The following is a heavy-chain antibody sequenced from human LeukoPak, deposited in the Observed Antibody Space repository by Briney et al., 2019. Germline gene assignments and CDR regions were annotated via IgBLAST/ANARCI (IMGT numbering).Heavy chain of an antibody. V-gene: IGHV4-39*07. CDR2: IYYSGST. D-gene: IGHD5-12*01. Sequence: PSETLSLTCTVSGGSISSSSYYWGWIRQPPGKGLEWIGNIYYSGSTYHNPSLKSRVTTSVDTSKNQISLKLSSVTAADTAVYYCARDSRYSGYGTFDYWGQGTLVTVSS. CDR3: ARDSRYSGYGTFDY. CDR1: GGSISSSSYY. J-gene: IGHJ4*02.